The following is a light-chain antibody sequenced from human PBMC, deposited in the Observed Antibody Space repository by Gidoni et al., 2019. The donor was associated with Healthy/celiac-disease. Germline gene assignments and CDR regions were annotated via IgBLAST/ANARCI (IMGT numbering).Light chain of an antibody. CDR3: QQYGSSPCT. J-gene: IGKJ1*01. CDR2: GAS. CDR1: SVSSSY. V-gene: IGKV3-20*01. Sequence: SVSSSYVGWYQQKPGQAPRLLIYGASSRATGIPDRFSCSGSGTDFTLTISRLEPEDFAVYYCQQYGSSPCTFXQXTKVEIK.